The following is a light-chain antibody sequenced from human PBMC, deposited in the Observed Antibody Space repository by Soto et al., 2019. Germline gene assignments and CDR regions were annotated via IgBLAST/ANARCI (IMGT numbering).Light chain of an antibody. Sequence: EIVLTQSPGTLSLSPGERATLSCRASQNVSSSYLAWYQQKPGQAPRLHIYGASSRATGIPDRFSGSGSGTDFTLTLSRLEPEDFAVYYCQQYGSSPLTFGGGTKVEIK. J-gene: IGKJ4*01. CDR1: QNVSSSY. V-gene: IGKV3-20*01. CDR3: QQYGSSPLT. CDR2: GAS.